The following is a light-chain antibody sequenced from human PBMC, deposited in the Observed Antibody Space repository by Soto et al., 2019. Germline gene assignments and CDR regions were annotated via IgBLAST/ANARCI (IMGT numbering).Light chain of an antibody. CDR3: QTWGTGIHV. V-gene: IGLV4-69*01. CDR2: LNSDGSH. Sequence: QLVLTQSPSASASLGASVKLTCTLSSGHSSYAIAWHQQQPEKGPRHLMKLNSDGSHSKGDGIPDRFSGSSSGAERYLTISILQSADAADSHCQTWGTGIHVFGGGTKLTVL. CDR1: SGHSSYA. J-gene: IGLJ2*01.